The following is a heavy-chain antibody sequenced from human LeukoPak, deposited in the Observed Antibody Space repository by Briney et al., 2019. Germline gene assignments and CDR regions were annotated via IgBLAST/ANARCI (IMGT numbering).Heavy chain of an antibody. V-gene: IGHV4-59*01. J-gene: IGHJ5*02. CDR2: IYYSGST. CDR1: GGSISSYY. CDR3: AKDPVVGARGWFDP. D-gene: IGHD1-26*01. Sequence: SETLSLTCTVSGGSISSYYWSWIRQPPGKGLEWIGYIYYSGSTNYNPSLKSRVTISVDTSKNQFSLKLSSVTAADTAVYYCAKDPVVGARGWFDPWGQGTLVTVSS.